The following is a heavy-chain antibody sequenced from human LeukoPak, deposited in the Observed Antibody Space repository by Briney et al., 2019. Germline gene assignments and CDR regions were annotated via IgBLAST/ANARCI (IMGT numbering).Heavy chain of an antibody. V-gene: IGHV1-2*02. Sequence: GSSVKVSCKASGYTFTGYYMHWVRQAPGQGLEWMGWINPNSGGTNYAQKFQGRVTMTRDTSISTAYMELSRLRSDDTAVYYCARETYYYDSSGYYYALGAFDIWGQGTMVTVSS. CDR3: ARETYYYDSSGYYYALGAFDI. CDR2: INPNSGGT. J-gene: IGHJ3*02. CDR1: GYTFTGYY. D-gene: IGHD3-22*01.